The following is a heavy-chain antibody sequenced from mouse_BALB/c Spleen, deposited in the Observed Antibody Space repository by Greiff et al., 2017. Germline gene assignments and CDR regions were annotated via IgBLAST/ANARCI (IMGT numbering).Heavy chain of an antibody. V-gene: IGHV7-3*02. CDR2: IRNKANGYTT. CDR3: ARDMDGYGGGYAMDY. Sequence: EVKLVESGGGLVQPGGSLRLSCATSGFTFTDYYMSWVRQPPGKALEWLGFIRNKANGYTTEYSASVKGRFTISRDNSQSSLYLQMNTLRAEDRATYYCARDMDGYGGGYAMDYWGQGTSVTVSS. D-gene: IGHD2-2*01. J-gene: IGHJ4*01. CDR1: GFTFTDYY.